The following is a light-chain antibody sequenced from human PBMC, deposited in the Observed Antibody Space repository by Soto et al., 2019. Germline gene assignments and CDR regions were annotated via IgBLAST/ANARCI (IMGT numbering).Light chain of an antibody. V-gene: IGKV3-11*01. Sequence: DIVLTQTPATLSLSPDDRATLSCRASQSVSRYLAWYQHKPGQAPRLLIYDASTRATGIPARFSGSGSGTDFTLTISRLEPEDSAVYYCQQFDDSVTFGQGTRLEIK. CDR1: QSVSRY. CDR2: DAS. J-gene: IGKJ5*01. CDR3: QQFDDSVT.